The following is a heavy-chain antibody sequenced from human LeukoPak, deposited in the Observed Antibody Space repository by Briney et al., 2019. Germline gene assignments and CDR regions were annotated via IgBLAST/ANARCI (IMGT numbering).Heavy chain of an antibody. CDR2: INPNRGDT. V-gene: IGHV1-2*02. D-gene: IGHD2-8*01. CDR3: ARALAQRINGYFHH. J-gene: IGHJ1*01. Sequence: ASVKVSCRASGYTFTGYYIHWVRQAPGQGLEWMGWINPNRGDTNYAQKFQGRVSMTRDTSISTDYKELNGLKSDDTAVYYCARALAQRINGYFHHWGQGTLVTVSS. CDR1: GYTFTGYY.